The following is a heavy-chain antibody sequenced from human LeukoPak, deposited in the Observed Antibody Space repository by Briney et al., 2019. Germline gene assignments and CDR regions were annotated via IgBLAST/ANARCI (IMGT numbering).Heavy chain of an antibody. D-gene: IGHD3-10*01. Sequence: SETLSLTCAVYGGSFSGYYWSWIRQPPGKGLEWIGEINHSGSTNYNPSLKSRVTISVDTSKNQFSLKLSSVTAADTAVYYCARGLNYYGSLTRDYWGQGTLVTVSS. CDR2: INHSGST. V-gene: IGHV4-34*01. CDR1: GGSFSGYY. CDR3: ARGLNYYGSLTRDY. J-gene: IGHJ4*02.